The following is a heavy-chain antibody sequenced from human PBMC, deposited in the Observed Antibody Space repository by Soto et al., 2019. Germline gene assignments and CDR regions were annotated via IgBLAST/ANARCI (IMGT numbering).Heavy chain of an antibody. V-gene: IGHV4-61*01. D-gene: IGHD3-3*01. CDR2: IYYSGST. Sequence: QVQLQESGPGLVKPSETLSLTCTVSGGSVSSGSYYWSWIRQPPGKGLEWIGYIYYSGSTNYNPSPKSRFTISADTAKNQFSLKLSSVTAADTAVYYCARTTTIFGVVITYYFDYWGQGTLVTVSS. CDR3: ARTTTIFGVVITYYFDY. J-gene: IGHJ4*02. CDR1: GGSVSSGSYY.